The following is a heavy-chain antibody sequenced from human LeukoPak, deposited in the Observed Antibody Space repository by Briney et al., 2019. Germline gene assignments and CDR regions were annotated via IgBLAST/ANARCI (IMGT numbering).Heavy chain of an antibody. CDR1: GFTFSGYS. J-gene: IGHJ4*02. V-gene: IGHV3-48*01. CDR3: ARDRGSSWYSY. CDR2: ISSSSTTI. D-gene: IGHD6-13*01. Sequence: AGGSLRLSCAASGFTFSGYSMNWVRQAPGKGLEWVSYISSSSTTIYYADSVKGRFTISRDNAKNSLYLQMNSLRAEDMAVYYCARDRGSSWYSYWGQGTLVTVSS.